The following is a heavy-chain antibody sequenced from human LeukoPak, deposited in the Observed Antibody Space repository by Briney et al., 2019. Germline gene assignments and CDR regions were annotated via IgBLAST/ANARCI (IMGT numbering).Heavy chain of an antibody. Sequence: GGSLRLSCAASGFTFNNYVMSWVRQAPGKGLEWVSGIDYSGGNTNYADSVLGRFTVSRDDSKNTLYLQMNSLRAEDTAVYYCVATRVCGGVLLRPNCLYFENWGQGTLVSVSS. CDR1: GFTFNNYV. CDR3: VATRVCGGVLLRPNCLYFEN. V-gene: IGHV3-23*01. CDR2: IDYSGGNT. J-gene: IGHJ4*02. D-gene: IGHD3-10*01.